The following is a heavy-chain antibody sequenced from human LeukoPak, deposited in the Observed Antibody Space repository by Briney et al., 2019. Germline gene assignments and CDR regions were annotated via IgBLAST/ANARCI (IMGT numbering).Heavy chain of an antibody. D-gene: IGHD4-17*01. CDR3: ARIRDGALDAFDI. J-gene: IGHJ3*02. CDR2: IDWDDDK. V-gene: IGHV2-70*04. CDR1: GFSLSTSGMR. Sequence: SGPALVKPTQTLTLTCTFSGFSLSTSGMRVSWIRQPPGKALEWLARIDWDDDKFYSTSLKTRLTISKDTSKSQVVLTMTNMDPVDTATYYCARIRDGALDAFDIWGQGTMVTVSS.